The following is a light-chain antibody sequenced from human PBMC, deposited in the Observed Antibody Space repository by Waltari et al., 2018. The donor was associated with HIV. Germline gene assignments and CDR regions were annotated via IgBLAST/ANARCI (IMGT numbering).Light chain of an antibody. Sequence: ELVLTQSPGTLSLTPGERATLSCRASQSVRSAYLAWYQQKPGQAPRLLIYGASSLAPGIPDRLRGSGAVTDFIHTNNRLEPEYCGVYYCQEYAASPLTFGGGTKVGIK. J-gene: IGKJ4*01. V-gene: IGKV3-20*01. CDR3: QEYAASPLT. CDR2: GAS. CDR1: QSVRSAY.